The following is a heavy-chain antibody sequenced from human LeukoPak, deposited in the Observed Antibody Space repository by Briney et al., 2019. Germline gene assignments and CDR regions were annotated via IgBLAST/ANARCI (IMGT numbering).Heavy chain of an antibody. Sequence: GGSLRLSCAASGFTFTNYWMSWVRQAPGKGLELVANIKQDRSEKYYVDSVKGRFTISRDNAKNTLYLQMNSLRAEDTAVYYCARGRWLLDYWGQGTLVTVSS. CDR2: IKQDRSEK. CDR1: GFTFTNYW. V-gene: IGHV3-7*01. J-gene: IGHJ4*02. D-gene: IGHD5-24*01. CDR3: ARGRWLLDY.